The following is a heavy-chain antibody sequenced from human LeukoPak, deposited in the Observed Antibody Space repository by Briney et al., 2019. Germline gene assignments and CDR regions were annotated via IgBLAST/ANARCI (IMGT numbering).Heavy chain of an antibody. CDR2: INPNSGGT. Sequence: ASVKVSCKASGYTFTGYYMHWVRQAPGQGLEWMGWINPNSGGTNYAQKFQGRVTMTRDTSISTAYMELSRLRSDDTAVYYCAREYYYDSSGYFNWFDPWGQGTLVTVSP. CDR3: AREYYYDSSGYFNWFDP. V-gene: IGHV1-2*02. J-gene: IGHJ5*02. CDR1: GYTFTGYY. D-gene: IGHD3-22*01.